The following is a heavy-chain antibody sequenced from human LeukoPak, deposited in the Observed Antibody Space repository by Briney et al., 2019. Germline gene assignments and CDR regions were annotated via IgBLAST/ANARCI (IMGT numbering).Heavy chain of an antibody. Sequence: SETLSLTCAVSGGSISSGGYSWSWIRQPPGKGLEWIGYVYYSGSTNYNPSLKSQVTISVDTSKNQFSLKLSSVTAADTAVYYCAGTSDFWSGYSPFDYWGQGTLVTVSS. CDR2: VYYSGST. D-gene: IGHD3-3*01. CDR3: AGTSDFWSGYSPFDY. CDR1: GGSISSGGYS. J-gene: IGHJ4*02. V-gene: IGHV4-61*08.